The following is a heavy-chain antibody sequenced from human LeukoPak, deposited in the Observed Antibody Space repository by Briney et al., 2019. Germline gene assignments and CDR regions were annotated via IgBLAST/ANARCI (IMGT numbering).Heavy chain of an antibody. CDR2: IYYSGST. J-gene: IGHJ3*02. V-gene: IGHV4-59*12. D-gene: IGHD3-22*01. Sequence: PGGSLRLSCTASGFPFSTYWMTWVRQAPGKGLEWIGYIYYSGSTNYNPSLKSRVTMSVDTSKNQFSLKLSSVTAADTAVYYCARAEDFYESSGYPTGDAFDIWGQGTMVTVSS. CDR3: ARAEDFYESSGYPTGDAFDI. CDR1: GFPFSTYW.